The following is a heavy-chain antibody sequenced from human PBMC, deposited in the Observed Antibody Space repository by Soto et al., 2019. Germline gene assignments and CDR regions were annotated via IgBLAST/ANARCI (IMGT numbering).Heavy chain of an antibody. CDR1: GFTFSDYW. CDR3: ARLVEHGSGWNEH. CDR2: ISTRSSII. J-gene: IGHJ4*02. Sequence: QVQLVESGGDVVKVGGSLRLSCAASGFTFSDYWMSWIRQAPEKGLEWVAYISTRSSIIYYADSVKGRFTISRDEAKRSLYLQMNSLRAEDTATYYCARLVEHGSGWNEHWGQGTLVTVSS. V-gene: IGHV3-11*01. D-gene: IGHD6-19*01.